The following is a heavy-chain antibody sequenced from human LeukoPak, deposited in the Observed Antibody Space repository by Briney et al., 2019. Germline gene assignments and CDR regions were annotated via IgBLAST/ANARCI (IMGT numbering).Heavy chain of an antibody. CDR3: ARPRIPGGPYGMDV. CDR2: ISSSGSTI. CDR1: GFTFSDYY. J-gene: IGHJ6*02. D-gene: IGHD1-14*01. V-gene: IGHV3-11*01. Sequence: GGSLRLSCAASGFTFSDYYMSWIRQAPGKGLEWVPYISSSGSTIYYADSVKGRFTISRDNAKNSLYLQMNSLRAEDTAVYYCARPRIPGGPYGMDVWGQGTTVTVSS.